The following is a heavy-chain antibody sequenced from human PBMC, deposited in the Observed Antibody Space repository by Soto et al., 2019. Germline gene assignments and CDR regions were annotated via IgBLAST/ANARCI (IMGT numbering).Heavy chain of an antibody. J-gene: IGHJ4*02. V-gene: IGHV4-34*01. CDR1: GGSFSDYY. CDR3: ARAGYYYDSRGTKRSLNVDH. CDR2: INHGGST. Sequence: ETLSLTCAVYGGSFSDYYWTWIRQPPGKGLEWIGEINHGGSTNFSPSLKSRVTISVDTSKNQFSLKLSSVTAADTAIYYCARAGYYYDSRGTKRSLNVDHWGQGTLVTSPQ. D-gene: IGHD3-22*01.